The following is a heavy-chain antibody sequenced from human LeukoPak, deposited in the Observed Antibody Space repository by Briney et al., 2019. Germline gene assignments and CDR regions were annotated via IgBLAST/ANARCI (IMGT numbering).Heavy chain of an antibody. CDR1: GFTFSSYW. CDR3: ARVYYDFWSGSDNWFDP. Sequence: GGSLRLSCAASGFTFSSYWMSWVRQAPGKGLEWVANIKQDGSEKYYVDSVKGRFTIPRDNAKNSLYLQMNSLRAEDTAVYYCARVYYDFWSGSDNWFDPWGQGTLVTVSS. D-gene: IGHD3-3*01. CDR2: IKQDGSEK. V-gene: IGHV3-7*01. J-gene: IGHJ5*02.